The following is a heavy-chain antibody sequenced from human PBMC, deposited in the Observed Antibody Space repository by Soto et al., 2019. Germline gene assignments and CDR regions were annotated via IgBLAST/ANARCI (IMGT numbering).Heavy chain of an antibody. D-gene: IGHD6-6*01. CDR1: GGSISSSSYY. Sequence: QLQLQESGPGLVKPSETLYLTCTVSGGSISSSSYYWGWIRQPPGKGLEWIGSIYYSGSTYYNPSLKSRVTISIDTSKNQFSLKLSSVTAADTAVYYCARYRIEYSISSVWFDPWGQGTLVTVSS. CDR2: IYYSGST. CDR3: ARYRIEYSISSVWFDP. J-gene: IGHJ5*02. V-gene: IGHV4-39*01.